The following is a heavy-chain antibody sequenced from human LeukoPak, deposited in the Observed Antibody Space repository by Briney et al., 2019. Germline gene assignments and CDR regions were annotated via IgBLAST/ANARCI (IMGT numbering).Heavy chain of an antibody. J-gene: IGHJ4*02. D-gene: IGHD3-22*01. V-gene: IGHV4-39*07. CDR3: ARGLGDSSPFDY. Sequence: SETLSLTCTVSGGSISSSSYYWGWIRQPPGKGLEWIGSVYYSGSTYYNPSLKSRVTISVDTSKNQFSLKLSSVTAADTAVYYCARGLGDSSPFDYWGQGTLVTVSS. CDR2: VYYSGST. CDR1: GGSISSSSYY.